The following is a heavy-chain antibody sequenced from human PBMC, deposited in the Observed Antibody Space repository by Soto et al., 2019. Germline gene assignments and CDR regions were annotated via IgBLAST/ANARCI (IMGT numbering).Heavy chain of an antibody. J-gene: IGHJ6*02. D-gene: IGHD6-19*01. Sequence: EVQLVQSGAEVKKPGESLRISCKGSGYSFTSYWISWVRQMPGKGLEWMGRIDPSDSYTNYSPSFQGHVTISADKSISTAYLQGSSLKASDTGIYYRAGLAVATRRGYYGMEVWGQGTTVNGPS. CDR2: IDPSDSYT. V-gene: IGHV5-10-1*01. CDR1: GYSFTSYW. CDR3: AGLAVATRRGYYGMEV.